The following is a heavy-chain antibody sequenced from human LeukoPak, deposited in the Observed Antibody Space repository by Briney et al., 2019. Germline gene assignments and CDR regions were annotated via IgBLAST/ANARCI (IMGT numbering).Heavy chain of an antibody. CDR1: GITFSNYG. CDR3: TRDWGPDYYDGTGYPLDY. J-gene: IGHJ4*02. D-gene: IGHD3-22*01. V-gene: IGHV3-21*06. CDR2: ISSSSTYI. Sequence: GGSLRLSCVASGITFSNYGMNRVRQAPGKGLEWVSSISSSSTYIYYADSVKGRFTVSRDNAKTSLYLQMNSLRAEDSAIYFCTRDWGPDYYDGTGYPLDYWGQGTLVTVSS.